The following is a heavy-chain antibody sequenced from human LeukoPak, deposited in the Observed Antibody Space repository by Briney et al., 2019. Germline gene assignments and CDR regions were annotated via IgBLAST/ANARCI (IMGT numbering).Heavy chain of an antibody. V-gene: IGHV4-4*07. CDR3: ARDNSGPVTTSAEYFQH. CDR2: IYTSGST. Sequence: SETLSLTCTVSGGSISSYYWSWIRQPAGKGLEWIGHIYTSGSTNYNPSLKSRVTMSVDTSKNQFSLKLSSVTAADTAVYYCARDNSGPVTTSAEYFQHWGQGTLVTVSS. D-gene: IGHD4-17*01. J-gene: IGHJ1*01. CDR1: GGSISSYY.